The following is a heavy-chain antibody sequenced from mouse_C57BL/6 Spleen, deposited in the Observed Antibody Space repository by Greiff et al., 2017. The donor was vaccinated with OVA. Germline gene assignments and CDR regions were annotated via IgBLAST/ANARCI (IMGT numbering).Heavy chain of an antibody. CDR1: GYTFTSYW. CDR2: IDPSDSYT. Sequence: QVQLQQPGAELVRPGTSVKLSCKASGYTFTSYWMHWVKQRPGQGLEWIGVIDPSDSYTNYTQKFKGKATLTVDTSSSTAYMQLSSLTSEDSAVYYCARGFVYAMDYGGQGTSVTVSS. CDR3: ARGFVYAMDY. J-gene: IGHJ4*01. V-gene: IGHV1-59*01.